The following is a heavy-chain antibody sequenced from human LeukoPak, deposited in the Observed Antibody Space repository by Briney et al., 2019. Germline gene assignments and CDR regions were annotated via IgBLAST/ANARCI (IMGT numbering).Heavy chain of an antibody. CDR2: IYYSGSS. CDR3: ARVAGYSYGYLDY. CDR1: GGSISSYY. J-gene: IGHJ4*02. D-gene: IGHD5-18*01. Sequence: SETLSLTCTVSGGSISSYYWSWIRQPPGKGLEWIGYIYYSGSSNYNPSLKSRVTISVDTSKNQFSLKLSSVTAADTAVYCCARVAGYSYGYLDYWGQGTLVTVSS. V-gene: IGHV4-59*01.